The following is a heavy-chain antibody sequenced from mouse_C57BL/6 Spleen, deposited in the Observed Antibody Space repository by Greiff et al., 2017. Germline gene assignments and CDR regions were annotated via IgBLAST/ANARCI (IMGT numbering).Heavy chain of an antibody. CDR3: AREITTVVAPYYAMDY. J-gene: IGHJ4*01. CDR2: ISSGSSTI. CDR1: GFTFSDYG. V-gene: IGHV5-17*01. Sequence: EVQGVESGGGLVKPGGSLKLSCAASGFTFSDYGMHWVRQAPEKGLEWVAYISSGSSTIYYADTVKGRFTISRDNAKNTLFLQMTSLRSEDTAMYYCAREITTVVAPYYAMDYWGQGTSVTVSS. D-gene: IGHD1-1*01.